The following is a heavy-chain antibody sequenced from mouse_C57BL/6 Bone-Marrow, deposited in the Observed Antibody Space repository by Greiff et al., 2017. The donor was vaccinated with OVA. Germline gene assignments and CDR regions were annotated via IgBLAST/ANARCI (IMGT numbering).Heavy chain of an antibody. Sequence: QVQLQQPGAELVMPGASVKLSCKASGYTFTSYWMHWVKQRPGQGLEWIGEIDPSDSYTNYNQKFKGKSTLTVDKSSSTAYMQLSSLTSEDSAVYYCAREDYYGSSYYAMDYWGQGTSVTVSS. J-gene: IGHJ4*01. V-gene: IGHV1-69*01. D-gene: IGHD1-1*01. CDR3: AREDYYGSSYYAMDY. CDR1: GYTFTSYW. CDR2: IDPSDSYT.